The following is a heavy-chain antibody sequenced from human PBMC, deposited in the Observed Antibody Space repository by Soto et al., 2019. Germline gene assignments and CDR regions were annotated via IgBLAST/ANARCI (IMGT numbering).Heavy chain of an antibody. V-gene: IGHV1-8*01. D-gene: IGHD6-25*01. Sequence: ASVKVSCKASGYTFTTYDISWVRQATGQGLEWMGWMNPYSGNTGYAQKFQGRVTVTRNTSISTVYMELSGLRPDDTAVYYCARRKERSGPHYFDYWGQGSQVTVAS. CDR1: GYTFTTYD. J-gene: IGHJ4*02. CDR2: MNPYSGNT. CDR3: ARRKERSGPHYFDY.